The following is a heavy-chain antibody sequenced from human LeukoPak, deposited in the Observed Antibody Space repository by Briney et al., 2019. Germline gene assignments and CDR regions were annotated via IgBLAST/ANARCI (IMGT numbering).Heavy chain of an antibody. V-gene: IGHV3-23*01. D-gene: IGHD6-13*01. CDR2: ISGSGGST. CDR1: GFTFSSYA. CDR3: ARGPIAAGTSDY. Sequence: GGSLRLSCAASGFTFSSYAMGWARQPPGKGLEWVSAISGSGGSTYYADSGKGRYTISRDNSKITLYLQMDSLRAEDTDVYYCARGPIAAGTSDYWGQGTLVTVSS. J-gene: IGHJ4*02.